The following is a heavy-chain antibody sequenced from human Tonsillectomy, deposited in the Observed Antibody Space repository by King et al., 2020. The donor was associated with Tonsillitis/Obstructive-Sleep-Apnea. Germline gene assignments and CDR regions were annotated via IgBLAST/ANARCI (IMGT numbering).Heavy chain of an antibody. CDR1: GFTFSNAW. V-gene: IGHV3-15*01. D-gene: IGHD2-2*02. CDR2: IKSKTDGGTT. Sequence: VQLVESGGGLVKPGGSLRLSCAASGFTFSNAWMSWVRQAPGKGLEWVGRIKSKTDGGTTDYAAPVKGRFTISRDDSKNTLYLQMNSLKTEDTAVYYCTTVWGDIVVVPAAIRYRHYYYYMDVWGKGTTVTVSS. CDR3: TTVWGDIVVVPAAIRYRHYYYYMDV. J-gene: IGHJ6*03.